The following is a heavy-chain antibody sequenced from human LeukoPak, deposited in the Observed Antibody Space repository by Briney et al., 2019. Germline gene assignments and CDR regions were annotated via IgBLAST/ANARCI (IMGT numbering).Heavy chain of an antibody. Sequence: GGSLRLSCAVSGFTYKSYTKNWVRQATGKGLEWVSYITSTTTYMYYADSAKGRFTISRDNAKNSLYLQMTSLRAEDTAIYSCARDLTVTSTCWFDRWGQGTLVTVSS. CDR1: GFTYKSYT. CDR2: ITSTTTYM. CDR3: ARDLTVTSTCWFDR. V-gene: IGHV3-21*01. J-gene: IGHJ5*02. D-gene: IGHD4-11*01.